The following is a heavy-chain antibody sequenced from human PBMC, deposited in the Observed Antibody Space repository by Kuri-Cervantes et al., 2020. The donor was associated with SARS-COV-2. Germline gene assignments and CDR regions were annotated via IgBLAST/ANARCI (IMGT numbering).Heavy chain of an antibody. D-gene: IGHD2-2*01. CDR1: GFTFSSYW. V-gene: IGHV3-7*01. Sequence: GGSLRLSCAASGFTFSSYWMSWVRQAPGKGLEWVANIKQDGSEKYYVDSVKGRFTISRDNAKNSLYLQMNSLRAEDTAVYYCAKDGTSYQLLPNWFDPWGQGTLVTVSS. CDR3: AKDGTSYQLLPNWFDP. CDR2: IKQDGSEK. J-gene: IGHJ5*02.